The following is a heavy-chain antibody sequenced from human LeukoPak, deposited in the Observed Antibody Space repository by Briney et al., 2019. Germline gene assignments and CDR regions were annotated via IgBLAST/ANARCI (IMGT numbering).Heavy chain of an antibody. Sequence: GESLKISCKGSGYSFTNYWIGWARQMPDKGLEWMGIIYPGDSVTRYSPSVRGQVSISVDKSINTAYLQWNSLKASDSAMYYCARQADGDKPRDFWGQGTLVTVSS. V-gene: IGHV5-51*01. J-gene: IGHJ4*02. CDR3: ARQADGDKPRDF. CDR2: IYPGDSVT. CDR1: GYSFTNYW. D-gene: IGHD5-24*01.